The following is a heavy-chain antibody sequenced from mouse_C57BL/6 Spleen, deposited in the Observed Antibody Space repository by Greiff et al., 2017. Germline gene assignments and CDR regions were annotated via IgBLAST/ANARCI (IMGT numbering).Heavy chain of an antibody. J-gene: IGHJ3*01. D-gene: IGHD2-4*01. CDR2: ISNGGGST. CDR3: ARQLVDYDVGAAWFAY. Sequence: EVKVVESGGGLVQPGGSLKLSCAASGFTFSDYYMYWVRQTPEKRLEWVAYISNGGGSTYYPDTVKGRFTISRDNAKNTLYLQMGRLKSEDTAMYYCARQLVDYDVGAAWFAYWGQGTLVTVSA. V-gene: IGHV5-12*01. CDR1: GFTFSDYY.